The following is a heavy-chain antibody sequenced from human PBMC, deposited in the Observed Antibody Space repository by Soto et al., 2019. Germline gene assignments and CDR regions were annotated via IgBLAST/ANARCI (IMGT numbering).Heavy chain of an antibody. CDR1: GGSMSGYY. CDR2: IFYGGST. D-gene: IGHD1-26*01. CDR3: ERHVGKWGFDY. J-gene: IGHJ4*02. V-gene: IGHV4-59*08. Sequence: QVQLQDSGPGLVQPSETLSLTCTVSGGSMSGYYWSWVRQTPEKGLEWIVNIFYGGSTTHNPSLKSRATISVDTFRNQFSLKLTSVTATDTAVYYCERHVGKWGFDYWGQGTLVTVSS.